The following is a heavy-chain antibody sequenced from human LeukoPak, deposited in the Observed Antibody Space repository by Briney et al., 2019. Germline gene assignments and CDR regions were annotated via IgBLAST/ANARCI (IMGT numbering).Heavy chain of an antibody. CDR1: GFAFTSYW. V-gene: IGHV3-7*01. CDR2: IKQEGTEK. CDR3: VRDMDV. J-gene: IGHJ6*02. Sequence: GGPLRLSCAASGFAFTSYWMTWIRQAPGKGLEWVANIKQEGTEKFYVDSVKGRFTISRDNAKNSLYLQMNSLRAEDTAVYYCVRDMDVWGQGTTVTVSS.